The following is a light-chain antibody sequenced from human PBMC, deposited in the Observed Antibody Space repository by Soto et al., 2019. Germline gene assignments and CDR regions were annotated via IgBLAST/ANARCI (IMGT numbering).Light chain of an antibody. CDR1: QGINDW. V-gene: IGKV1-12*01. Sequence: DIQMTQSPSSVSASVGDRVTITCRASQGINDWLAWYQQKPGKAPQLLISAASSLQDGVPSRFSGTGSGTDFTITISSLQPEDCATYYCQQGNSFPPTFGLGTRLETK. CDR2: AAS. J-gene: IGKJ2*01. CDR3: QQGNSFPPT.